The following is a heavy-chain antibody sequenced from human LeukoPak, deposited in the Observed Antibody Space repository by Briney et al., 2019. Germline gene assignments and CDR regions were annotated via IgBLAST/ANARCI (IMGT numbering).Heavy chain of an antibody. J-gene: IGHJ4*02. CDR2: IIPILGIA. D-gene: IGHD5-12*01. Sequence: ASVKVSCKASGGTFSSYAISWVRQAPGQGLEWMGRIIPILGIANYAQKFQGRVTITADKSTSTAYMELSSLRSEDTAVYYCARVTSGYSGYVMDYWGQGTLVTVSS. CDR3: ARVTSGYSGYVMDY. CDR1: GGTFSSYA. V-gene: IGHV1-69*04.